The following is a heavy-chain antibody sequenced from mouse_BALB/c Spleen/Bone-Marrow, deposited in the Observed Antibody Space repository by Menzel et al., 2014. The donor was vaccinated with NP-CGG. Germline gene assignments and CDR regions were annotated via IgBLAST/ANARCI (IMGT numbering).Heavy chain of an antibody. CDR1: GYSFTGYT. Sequence: VQLQQPGPELVKPGASMKISCKASGYSFTGYTMNWVKQSHGKNLEWIGLINPYNGGTSYNQKFKGKATLTVDKSSSTASRGRLSRTPEDSAVYSCAGGVRPPWSSDVWGPGTTVPVSS. V-gene: IGHV1-18*01. CDR3: AGGVRPPWSSDV. J-gene: IGHJ1*01. CDR2: INPYNGGT. D-gene: IGHD2-14*01.